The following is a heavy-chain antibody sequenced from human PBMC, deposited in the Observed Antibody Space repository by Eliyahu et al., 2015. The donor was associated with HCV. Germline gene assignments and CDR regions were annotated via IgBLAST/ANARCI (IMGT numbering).Heavy chain of an antibody. J-gene: IGHJ4*02. Sequence: QLQLQESGPGLVKPSETLSLTCTVSGGSISSSSYYWGWIRQPPGKGLVWIGSIYYSGSTYYNPSLKSRVTISVDTSKNQFSLKLSSVTAADTAVYYCGGTIFGVVPNYFDYWGQGTLVTVSS. D-gene: IGHD3-3*01. CDR3: GGTIFGVVPNYFDY. CDR1: GGSISSSSYY. CDR2: IYYSGST. V-gene: IGHV4-39*01.